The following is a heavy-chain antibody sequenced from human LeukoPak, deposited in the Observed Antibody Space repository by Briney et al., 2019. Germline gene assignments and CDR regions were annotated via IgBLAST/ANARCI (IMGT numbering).Heavy chain of an antibody. Sequence: ASVKVSCKASGHTFIGYYMHWVRQAPGQGLEWMGWINPNSGGTNYAQKFQGRVTMTRDTSISTAYMELSRLRSDDTAVYYCARRGVVVVAASNYWGQGTLVTVSS. CDR2: INPNSGGT. J-gene: IGHJ4*02. CDR3: ARRGVVVVAASNY. D-gene: IGHD2-15*01. CDR1: GHTFIGYY. V-gene: IGHV1-2*02.